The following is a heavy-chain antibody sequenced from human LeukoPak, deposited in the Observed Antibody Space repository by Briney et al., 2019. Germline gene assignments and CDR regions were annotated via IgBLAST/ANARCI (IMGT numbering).Heavy chain of an antibody. Sequence: ASVKVSCKASGYTFTSYDINWVRQATGQGLEWMGWMNPNSGNTGYAQKFQGRVTITRNTSISTAYMELSSLRSEDTAVYYCARGQGYDYVWGSYRYESSFDYWGQGILVTVSS. CDR1: GYTFTSYD. CDR2: MNPNSGNT. V-gene: IGHV1-8*03. D-gene: IGHD3-16*02. CDR3: ARGQGYDYVWGSYRYESSFDY. J-gene: IGHJ4*02.